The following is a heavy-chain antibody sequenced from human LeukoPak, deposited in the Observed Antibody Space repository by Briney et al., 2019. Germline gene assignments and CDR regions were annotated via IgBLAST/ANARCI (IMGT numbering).Heavy chain of an antibody. V-gene: IGHV4-59*01. J-gene: IGHJ4*02. CDR3: ARGILNCSGGSCYVNFDY. CDR2: IYYSGST. D-gene: IGHD2-15*01. CDR1: GGSISSYY. Sequence: SETLSLTCTVSGGSISSYYWSWIRQPPGKGLEWIGYIYYSGSTNYNPSLKSRVTISVDTSKNQFSLKLSSVTAADTAVYYCARGILNCSGGSCYVNFDYWGQGTLVTVSS.